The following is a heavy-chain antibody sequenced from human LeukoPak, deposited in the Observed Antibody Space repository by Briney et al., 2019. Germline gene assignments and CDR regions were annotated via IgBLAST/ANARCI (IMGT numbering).Heavy chain of an antibody. CDR2: INPNSGGT. V-gene: IGHV1-2*02. D-gene: IGHD6-6*01. Sequence: ASVKVSCKASGYTFTGYYMHWVRQAPGQGLEWMGWINPNSGGTNYAQMFQGRVTVTRDTSISTAYMELSRLRSDDTAVYYCARVGQLGDYFDYWGQGTLVTVSS. J-gene: IGHJ4*02. CDR3: ARVGQLGDYFDY. CDR1: GYTFTGYY.